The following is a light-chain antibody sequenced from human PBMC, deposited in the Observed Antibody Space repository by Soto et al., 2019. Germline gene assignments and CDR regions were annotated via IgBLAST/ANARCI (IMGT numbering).Light chain of an antibody. CDR3: SSYTSSSTPVV. CDR1: SSDVGGYNY. CDR2: EVS. J-gene: IGLJ2*01. Sequence: QSALTQPASVSGSPGQSITISYTGSSSDVGGYNYVSWYQQHPGKAPKLMIHEVSNRPSGISTRFSGSKSGNTASLTISGLQAEDEADYYCSSYTSSSTPVVLGGGTKVTVL. V-gene: IGLV2-14*01.